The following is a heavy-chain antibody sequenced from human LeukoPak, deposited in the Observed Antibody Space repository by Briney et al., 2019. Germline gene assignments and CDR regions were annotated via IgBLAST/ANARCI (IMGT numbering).Heavy chain of an antibody. CDR2: ISSSSSYI. CDR3: ARYRLEPRTGMFDY. CDR1: GFTFSSYS. V-gene: IGHV3-21*01. J-gene: IGHJ4*02. D-gene: IGHD1-1*01. Sequence: PGGSLRLXCAASGFTFSSYSMNWVRQAPGKGLGWVSSISSSSSYIYYADSVKGRFTISRDNAKNSLYLQMNSLRAEDTAVYYCARYRLEPRTGMFDYWGQGTLVTVSS.